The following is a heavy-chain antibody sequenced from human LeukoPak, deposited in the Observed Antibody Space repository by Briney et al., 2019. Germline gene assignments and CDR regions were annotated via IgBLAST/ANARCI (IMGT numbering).Heavy chain of an antibody. CDR3: ARGGYCSSTSCYDAFDI. D-gene: IGHD2-2*01. CDR2: INSDGSST. V-gene: IGHV3-74*01. Sequence: GSLRLSCAASGFTFSSYWMHWVRQAPGKGLVWVSRINSDGSSTSYADSVKGRFTISRDNAKNTLYLQMNSLRAEDTAVYYCARGGYCSSTSCYDAFDIWGQGTMVTVSS. J-gene: IGHJ3*02. CDR1: GFTFSSYW.